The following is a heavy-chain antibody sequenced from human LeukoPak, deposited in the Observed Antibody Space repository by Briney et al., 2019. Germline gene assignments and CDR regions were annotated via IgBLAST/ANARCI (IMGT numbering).Heavy chain of an antibody. D-gene: IGHD3-9*01. Sequence: GGALRLSCAASGFTFCSYGMHWVRQARGKGLEGVAFIRYDGSNKYYVDSVTGRFTISRDNSKNTLYLQINSLRAEDTAVYYCAKDFDHTEGPYYFDSWGQGTLVTVSS. J-gene: IGHJ4*02. CDR2: IRYDGSNK. CDR1: GFTFCSYG. CDR3: AKDFDHTEGPYYFDS. V-gene: IGHV3-30*02.